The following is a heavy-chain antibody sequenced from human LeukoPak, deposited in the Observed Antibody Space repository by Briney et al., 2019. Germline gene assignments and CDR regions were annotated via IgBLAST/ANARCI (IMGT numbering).Heavy chain of an antibody. CDR3: ARSADVVTTMIPSLDY. J-gene: IGHJ4*02. CDR1: GYSFSNYW. D-gene: IGHD5-12*01. Sequence: GESLKISCMASGYSFSNYWIGWVRQMPGKGLEWMGIIYPGDSDTRYGLSFQGQVTISADESISTAYLQWSSLRASDSAMYYCARSADVVTTMIPSLDYWGQGTLVTVSS. CDR2: IYPGDSDT. V-gene: IGHV5-51*01.